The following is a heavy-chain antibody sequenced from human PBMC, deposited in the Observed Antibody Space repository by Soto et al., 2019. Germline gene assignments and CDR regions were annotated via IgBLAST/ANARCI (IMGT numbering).Heavy chain of an antibody. Sequence: SQTLSLTCTISGDSVSSKTAAWNWIRQSPSRGLEWLGRTYFRSRWYNDYAISVKSRITINPDTSKNQFSLLLNSVTPEDTAVYYCARVSFDHFVHWFDPWGQGTLVTVSS. D-gene: IGHD3-9*01. CDR3: ARVSFDHFVHWFDP. J-gene: IGHJ5*02. CDR1: GDSVSSKTAA. V-gene: IGHV6-1*01. CDR2: TYFRSRWYN.